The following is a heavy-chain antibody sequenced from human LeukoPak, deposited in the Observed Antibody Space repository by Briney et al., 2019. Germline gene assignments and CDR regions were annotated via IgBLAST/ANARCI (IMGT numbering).Heavy chain of an antibody. D-gene: IGHD4-17*01. CDR3: ASAREPVGATVTDLDY. Sequence: PGRSLRLSCAASGFTFSSYWMNWVRQAPGKGLEWISYISTSGSAIYYADSVKGRFTISRDNSKNTLYLQMNSLRAEDTAVYYCASAREPVGATVTDLDYWGQGTLVTVSS. CDR1: GFTFSSYW. CDR2: ISTSGSAI. J-gene: IGHJ4*02. V-gene: IGHV3-48*01.